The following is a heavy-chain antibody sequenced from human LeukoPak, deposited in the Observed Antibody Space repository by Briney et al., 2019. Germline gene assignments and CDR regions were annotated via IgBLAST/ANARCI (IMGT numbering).Heavy chain of an antibody. D-gene: IGHD3-9*01. Sequence: ASVKVSCKASGYTFTGYYMHWVRQAPGQGLEWMGWINPNSGGTNYAQKFQGRVTMTRDTSISTAYMELSRLRSDDTAVYYCARDHPHYDILTGCSYYYYYYMDVWGKGTTVTVSS. J-gene: IGHJ6*03. CDR1: GYTFTGYY. V-gene: IGHV1-2*02. CDR3: ARDHPHYDILTGCSYYYYYYMDV. CDR2: INPNSGGT.